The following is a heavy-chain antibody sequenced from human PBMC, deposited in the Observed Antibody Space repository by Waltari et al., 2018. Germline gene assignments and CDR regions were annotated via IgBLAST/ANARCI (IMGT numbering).Heavy chain of an antibody. J-gene: IGHJ4*02. CDR2: IYYSGST. CDR1: DGSLSSGTYY. V-gene: IGHV4-39*01. Sequence: QLQLQESGPGLVKPSEPLSLTCTVSDGSLSSGTYYWGWIRQSPGKGLEWIGSIYYSGSTSYNPSLKSRVTISVDTPKHQFSLKLSSVTAADTAVYYCARSLHIFRAAAGMFDYWGQGSLVIVSS. CDR3: ARSLHIFRAAAGMFDY. D-gene: IGHD6-13*01.